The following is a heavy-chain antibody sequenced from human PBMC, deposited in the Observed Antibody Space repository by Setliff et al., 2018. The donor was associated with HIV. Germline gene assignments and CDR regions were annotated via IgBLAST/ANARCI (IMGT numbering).Heavy chain of an antibody. CDR2: INPSGGSA. D-gene: IGHD3-22*01. CDR3: ARDYFDSRAYHYGFGAFDI. CDR1: GYTFTSYY. V-gene: IGHV1-46*01. Sequence: GASVKVSCKASGYTFTSYYLHWVRQAPGQGLEWMGMINPSGGSASYAQKFQGRVTMSRDTSTSTVYMELSSLRSEDTAVYYCARDYFDSRAYHYGFGAFDIWGQGTMVTVSS. J-gene: IGHJ3*02.